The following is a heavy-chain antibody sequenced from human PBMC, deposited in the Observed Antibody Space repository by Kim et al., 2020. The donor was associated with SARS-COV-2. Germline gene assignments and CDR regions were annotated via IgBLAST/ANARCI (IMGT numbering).Heavy chain of an antibody. Sequence: SETLSLTCTVSGGSISSSSYYWGWIRQPPGKGLEWIGSIYYSGSTYYNPSLKSRVTISVDTSKNQFSLKLSSVTAADTAVYYCARTRPVAGTAYWGQGT. CDR3: ARTRPVAGTAY. V-gene: IGHV4-39*01. J-gene: IGHJ4*02. CDR1: GGSISSSSYY. CDR2: IYYSGST. D-gene: IGHD6-19*01.